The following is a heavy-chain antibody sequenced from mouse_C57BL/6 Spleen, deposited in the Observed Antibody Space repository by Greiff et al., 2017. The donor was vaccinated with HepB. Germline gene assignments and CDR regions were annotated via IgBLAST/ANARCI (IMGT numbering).Heavy chain of an antibody. J-gene: IGHJ4*01. V-gene: IGHV5-17*01. CDR3: ARHYGNYVYAMDY. CDR1: GFTFSDYG. D-gene: IGHD2-1*01. Sequence: EVHLVESGGGLVKPGGSLKLSCAASGFTFSDYGMHWVRQAPEKGLEWVAYISSGSSTIYYADTVKGRFTISRDNAKNTLFLQMTSLRSEDTAMYYCARHYGNYVYAMDYWGQGTSVTVSS. CDR2: ISSGSSTI.